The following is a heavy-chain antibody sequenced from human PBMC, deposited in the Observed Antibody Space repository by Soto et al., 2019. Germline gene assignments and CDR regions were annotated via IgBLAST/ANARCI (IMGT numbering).Heavy chain of an antibody. CDR1: GGSVSSGSYY. Sequence: QVQLQESGPGLVKPSETLSLTCTVSGGSVSSGSYYWSWIRQPPGKGLEWIGYIYYSGSTNYYPSLKSRVTISVDTSKNQFSLKLSSVTAADTAVYYCARDRGPYGGNPPLFDYWGQGTLVTVSS. V-gene: IGHV4-61*01. J-gene: IGHJ4*02. CDR3: ARDRGPYGGNPPLFDY. D-gene: IGHD4-17*01. CDR2: IYYSGST.